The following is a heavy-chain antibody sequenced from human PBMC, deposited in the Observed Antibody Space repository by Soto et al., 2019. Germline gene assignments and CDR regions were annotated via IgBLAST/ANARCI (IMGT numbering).Heavy chain of an antibody. CDR2: INHSGST. CDR3: ARGSFYDSSGYRPFDY. J-gene: IGHJ4*02. D-gene: IGHD3-22*01. CDR1: GGSFSGYY. V-gene: IGHV4-34*01. Sequence: SETLSLTCAVYGGSFSGYYWSWIRQPPGKGLEWIGEINHSGSTNYNPSLKSRVTISVDTSKNQFSLKLSSVTAADTAVHYCARGSFYDSSGYRPFDYWGQGTLVTVSS.